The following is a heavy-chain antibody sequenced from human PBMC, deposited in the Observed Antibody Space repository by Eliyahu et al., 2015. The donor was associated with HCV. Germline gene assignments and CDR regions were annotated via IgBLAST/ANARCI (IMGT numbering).Heavy chain of an antibody. J-gene: IGHJ3*02. CDR1: GYPFTSSY. Sequence: QVQLVQSGAEVKKPGASVKVSCKASGYPFTSSYMHWVRQGPGQGLEWMGIIXPSGGSTSYAQKFQGRVTMTRDTSTSTVYMELSSLRSEDTAVYYCASTPSIAAAGHDAFDIWGQGTMVTVSS. CDR3: ASTPSIAAAGHDAFDI. V-gene: IGHV1-46*01. D-gene: IGHD6-13*01. CDR2: IXPSGGST.